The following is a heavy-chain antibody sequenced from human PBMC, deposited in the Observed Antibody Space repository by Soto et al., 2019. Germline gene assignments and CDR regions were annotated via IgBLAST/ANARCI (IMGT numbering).Heavy chain of an antibody. D-gene: IGHD3-22*01. V-gene: IGHV4-4*02. Sequence: PSETLSLTCAVSGGSISSSNWCSCVRQPPGKGLEWIGEIYHSGSTNYNPSLKSRVTISVDKSKNQSSLKLSSVTAADTAVYYCASFYDSSGYYYDYWGQGTLVTVSS. CDR1: GGSISSSNW. CDR2: IYHSGST. CDR3: ASFYDSSGYYYDY. J-gene: IGHJ4*02.